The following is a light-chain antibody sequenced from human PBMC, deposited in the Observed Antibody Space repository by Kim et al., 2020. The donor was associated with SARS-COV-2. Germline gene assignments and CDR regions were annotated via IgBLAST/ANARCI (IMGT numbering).Light chain of an antibody. V-gene: IGLV1-44*01. CDR2: ATD. J-gene: IGLJ3*02. CDR3: ARWDDTLDEWV. Sequence: SITFSCVGSSYNKSKNVNMLYQLSPGPANSLLMPATDRPSSGPPDRFGGSRGGTSASLTISGLHSDDEADYYCARWDDTLDEWVFGGGTQLTVL. CDR1: SYNKSKNV.